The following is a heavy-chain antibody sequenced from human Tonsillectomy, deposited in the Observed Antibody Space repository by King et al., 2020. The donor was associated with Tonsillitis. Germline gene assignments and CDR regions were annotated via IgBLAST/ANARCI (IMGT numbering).Heavy chain of an antibody. D-gene: IGHD2-2*03. Sequence: QLVQSGAEVKKPGSSVKVSCKASGGTFSSYAISWVRQAPGQGLEWMGGIIPIFDTRNYAQKFRDRVTISADESTSTVYMEMSSLKYEDAAVYYCARGGMDRNWFDPWGQGTLVTVS. CDR1: GGTFSSYA. CDR3: ARGGMDRNWFDP. J-gene: IGHJ5*02. CDR2: IIPIFDTR. V-gene: IGHV1-69*01.